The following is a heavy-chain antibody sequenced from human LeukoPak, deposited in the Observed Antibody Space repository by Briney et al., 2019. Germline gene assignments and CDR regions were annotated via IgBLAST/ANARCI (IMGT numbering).Heavy chain of an antibody. D-gene: IGHD3-10*01. J-gene: IGHJ5*02. Sequence: SETLSLTCAVYGGSFSGYYWSWIRQPPGKGLEWIGEINHSGSTNYNPPLKSRVTISVDTSKNQFSLKLSSVTAADTAVYYCARRYYGSGRRFDPWGQGTLVTVSS. CDR2: INHSGST. CDR1: GGSFSGYY. V-gene: IGHV4-34*01. CDR3: ARRYYGSGRRFDP.